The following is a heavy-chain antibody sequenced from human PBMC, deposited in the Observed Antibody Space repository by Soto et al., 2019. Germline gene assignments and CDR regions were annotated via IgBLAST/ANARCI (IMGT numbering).Heavy chain of an antibody. CDR3: ARDITSGYPLNYYYYYGMDV. CDR2: IIPIFGTA. J-gene: IGHJ6*02. Sequence: SVKVSCKASGGTFSSYAISWVRQAPGQGLEWMGGIIPIFGTANYAQKLQGRVTITADESTSTAYMELSSLRSEDTAVYYCARDITSGYPLNYYYYYGMDVWGQGTTVTVSS. D-gene: IGHD3-3*01. V-gene: IGHV1-69*13. CDR1: GGTFSSYA.